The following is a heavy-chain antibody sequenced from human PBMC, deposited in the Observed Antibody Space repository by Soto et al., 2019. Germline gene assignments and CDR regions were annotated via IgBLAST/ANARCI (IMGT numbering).Heavy chain of an antibody. Sequence: GASVKVSCKASGGTFSSYAISWVRQAPGQGLEWMGGIIPIFGTANYAQKFQGRVTITADESTSTAYMELSSLRSEDTAVYYCARAGSRNYYDSWDFDYWGQGTLVTVSS. V-gene: IGHV1-69*13. J-gene: IGHJ4*02. D-gene: IGHD3-22*01. CDR3: ARAGSRNYYDSWDFDY. CDR1: GGTFSSYA. CDR2: IIPIFGTA.